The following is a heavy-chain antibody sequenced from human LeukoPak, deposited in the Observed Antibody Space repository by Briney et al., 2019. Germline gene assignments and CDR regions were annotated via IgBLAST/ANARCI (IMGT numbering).Heavy chain of an antibody. CDR1: GYTFTSYG. CDR2: ISAYNGNI. J-gene: IGHJ4*02. V-gene: IGHV1-18*01. D-gene: IGHD6-19*01. CDR3: ARDIAVAGIVGY. Sequence: ASVKVSCKASGYTFTSYGISWVRQAPGQGLEWMGWISAYNGNINYAQKLQGRVTMTTDTSTSTAYMELRSLRSDDTAVYYCARDIAVAGIVGYWGQGTLVTVSS.